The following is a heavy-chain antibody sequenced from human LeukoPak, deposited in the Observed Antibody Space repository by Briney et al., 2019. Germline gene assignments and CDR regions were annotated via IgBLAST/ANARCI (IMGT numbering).Heavy chain of an antibody. J-gene: IGHJ4*02. Sequence: SETLSLTCAVYGGSFSGYYWSWIRQPPGKGLEWIGEINHSGSTNYNPSLKSRVTISVDTSKNQFSLKLSSVTAADTAVYYCARGRAGDDYWGQGTLVTVYS. D-gene: IGHD3-10*01. CDR3: ARGRAGDDY. CDR1: GGSFSGYY. CDR2: INHSGST. V-gene: IGHV4-34*01.